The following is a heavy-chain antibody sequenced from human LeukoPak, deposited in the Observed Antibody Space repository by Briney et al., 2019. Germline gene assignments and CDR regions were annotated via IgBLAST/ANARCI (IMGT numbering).Heavy chain of an antibody. CDR2: MNSDGSST. D-gene: IGHD5-12*01. J-gene: IGHJ4*02. V-gene: IGHV3-74*01. CDR3: ARVGAIVARLPHFDY. CDR1: GFTFSSYW. Sequence: QPGGSLRLSCAASGFTFSSYWMHWVRQAPGKGLVWVSHMNSDGSSTGYADSVKGRFTVSRDNAKNTLYLQMNSLRAEDTAVYYCARVGAIVARLPHFDYWGQGTLVTVSS.